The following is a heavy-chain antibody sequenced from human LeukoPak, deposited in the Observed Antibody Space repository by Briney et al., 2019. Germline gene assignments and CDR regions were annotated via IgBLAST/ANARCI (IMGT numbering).Heavy chain of an antibody. CDR3: AAVNYYYYYMDV. CDR1: GGSISGTSYY. V-gene: IGHV4-39*01. J-gene: IGHJ6*03. Sequence: SETLSLTCTVSGGSISGTSYYWGWIRQPPGKGLEWIGSIYYSGSTYYNPSLKSRVTISVDTSKNQFSLKLSSVTAADTAVYYCAAVNYYYYYMDVWGKGTTVTISS. CDR2: IYYSGST. D-gene: IGHD2-15*01.